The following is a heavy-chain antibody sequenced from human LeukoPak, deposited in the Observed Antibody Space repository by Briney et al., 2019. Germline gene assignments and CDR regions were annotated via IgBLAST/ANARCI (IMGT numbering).Heavy chain of an antibody. Sequence: GASVKVSCKASGYTFTSYDINWVRQATGQGLEWMGWMNPNSGNTGYAQKFQGRVTMTRNTSISTAYTELSSLRSEDTAVYYCARARRAARPPFYYYYYMDVWGKGTTVTVSS. CDR2: MNPNSGNT. D-gene: IGHD6-6*01. CDR3: ARARRAARPPFYYYYYMDV. J-gene: IGHJ6*03. CDR1: GYTFTSYD. V-gene: IGHV1-8*01.